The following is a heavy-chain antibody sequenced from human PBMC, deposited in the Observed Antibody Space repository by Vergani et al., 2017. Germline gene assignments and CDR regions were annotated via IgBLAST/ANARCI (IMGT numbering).Heavy chain of an antibody. D-gene: IGHD4-23*01. J-gene: IGHJ2*01. CDR2: VFRNGNV. CDR3: ARDFGGEWYFDL. V-gene: IGHV4-4*08. Sequence: QVRLEESGPGLVKPSETLALTCSVSGYSIDSFYWSWIRQSPGKGLEWIGYVFRNGNVNYNPSFNFRVAIDTSNNELSLRVTSVTAADTAVYYCARDFGGEWYFDLWGRGATVTVSS. CDR1: GYSIDSFY.